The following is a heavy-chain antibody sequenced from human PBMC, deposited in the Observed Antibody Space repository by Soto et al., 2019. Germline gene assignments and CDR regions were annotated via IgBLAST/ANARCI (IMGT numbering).Heavy chain of an antibody. V-gene: IGHV4-31*03. CDR2: IFYSGST. CDR1: GGSISSGGLY. CDR3: VREEGGCYDHRWFDP. Sequence: QVQLQESGPGLVKPSQTLSLTCTVSGGSISSGGLYWSWIRQHPGKGLEWIGYIFYSGSTYYNPSLKSRVSISVDTSKNQFALKLSSVTAADTAVYYCVREEGGCYDHRWFDPWGQGTLVTVSS. J-gene: IGHJ5*02. D-gene: IGHD5-12*01.